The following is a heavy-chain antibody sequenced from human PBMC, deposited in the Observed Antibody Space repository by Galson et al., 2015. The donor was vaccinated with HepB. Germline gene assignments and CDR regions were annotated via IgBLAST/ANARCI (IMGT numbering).Heavy chain of an antibody. CDR2: IKTKGSNYAT. D-gene: IGHD6-13*01. J-gene: IGHJ4*02. V-gene: IGHV3-73*01. Sequence: SLRLSCAGSGFTFSGSAMHWVRQASGKGLEWVGRIKTKGSNYATAYTASVKGRFTISRDDSKNTAYLQMNSLRTEDTAVYYCTRLGDFSGYSSSWGQGTLVTVSS. CDR1: GFTFSGSA. CDR3: TRLGDFSGYSSS.